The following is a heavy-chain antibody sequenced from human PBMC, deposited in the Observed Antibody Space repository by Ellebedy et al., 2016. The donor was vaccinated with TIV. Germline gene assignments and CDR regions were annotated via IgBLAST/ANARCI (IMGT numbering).Heavy chain of an antibody. D-gene: IGHD5-24*01. Sequence: MPSETLSLTCTVSGGSISSGGYYWSWIRQPPGKGLEWIGYIYYSGSPYYNPSLKSRVTISVDTSKNQFSLKLSSVTAADTAVYYCARERRWLHYFDYWGQGTLVTVSS. CDR3: ARERRWLHYFDY. V-gene: IGHV4-30-4*01. CDR1: GGSISSGGYY. J-gene: IGHJ4*02. CDR2: IYYSGSP.